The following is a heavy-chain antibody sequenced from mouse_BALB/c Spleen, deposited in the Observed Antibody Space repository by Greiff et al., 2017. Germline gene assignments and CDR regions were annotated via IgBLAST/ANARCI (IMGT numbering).Heavy chain of an antibody. Sequence: QVQLQQSGAELVRPGTSVKVSCKASGYAFTNYLIEWVKQRPGQGLEWIGVINPGSGGTNYNEKFKGKATLTADKSSSTAYMQLSSLTSDDSAVYFCARGTMGNARYAMDYWGQGTSVTVSS. D-gene: IGHD1-1*02. CDR1: GYAFTNYL. V-gene: IGHV1-54*01. CDR2: INPGSGGT. J-gene: IGHJ4*01. CDR3: ARGTMGNARYAMDY.